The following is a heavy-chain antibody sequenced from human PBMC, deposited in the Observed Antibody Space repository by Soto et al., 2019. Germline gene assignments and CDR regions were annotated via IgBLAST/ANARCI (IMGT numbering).Heavy chain of an antibody. CDR1: DFSISNAW. Sequence: EVQLVESGGGLVKPGGSLRLSCAASDFSISNAWMNWVRQAPGKGLEWVGRVKRKIDGETTDYAAPVKGRFTISRDDSNNMLYLQMNSPKADDTAVYYCTTGSVEGVWGQGTTVTVSS. V-gene: IGHV3-15*07. J-gene: IGHJ6*02. CDR2: VKRKIDGETT. D-gene: IGHD2-15*01. CDR3: TTGSVEGV.